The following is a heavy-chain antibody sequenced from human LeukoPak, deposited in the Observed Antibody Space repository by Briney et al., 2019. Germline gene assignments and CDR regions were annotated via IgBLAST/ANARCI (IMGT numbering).Heavy chain of an antibody. CDR3: ARGYCTNAVCPIDY. CDR2: IYSGAST. V-gene: IGHV3-53*04. J-gene: IGHJ4*02. D-gene: IGHD2-8*01. CDR1: GFTVSSNY. Sequence: GGSLRLSCAASGFTVSSNYMSWVRQAQGKGLEWVSIIYSGASTYYADSVKGRFTISRHISKNTLYLQMNSLRAEDTAVYYCARGYCTNAVCPIDYWGQGTLVTVSS.